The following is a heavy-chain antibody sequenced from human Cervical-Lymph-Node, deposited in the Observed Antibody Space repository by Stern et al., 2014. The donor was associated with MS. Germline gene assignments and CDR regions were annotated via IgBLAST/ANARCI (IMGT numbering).Heavy chain of an antibody. Sequence: VQLVESGPGLVKPSQTLSLTCTVSGGSIASSSYYWSWIRQPAGKGLEWIGRIFTSVSTNYTPSLQSRISLSVDTSKNQFSLRLSSVTAADTAVYYCAREDYDGSGHPYYYGLDVWGQGTTVTVSS. V-gene: IGHV4-61*02. CDR1: GGSIASSSYY. D-gene: IGHD3-22*01. J-gene: IGHJ6*02. CDR2: IFTSVST. CDR3: AREDYDGSGHPYYYGLDV.